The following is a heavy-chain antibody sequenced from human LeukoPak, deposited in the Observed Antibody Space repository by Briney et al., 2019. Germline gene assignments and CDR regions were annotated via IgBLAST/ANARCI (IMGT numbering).Heavy chain of an antibody. D-gene: IGHD3-3*01. Sequence: ASVKVSCKAAGNTFTGYYMHWVRQAPALGIEWMGWINLNRGGTNKEQRYQGRVTMTRYTTISTAYMELSCLRTDDTAVYYWAAPTVGTSRFDGLDIWGQGTMVTVSS. CDR2: INLNRGGT. J-gene: IGHJ3*02. V-gene: IGHV1-2*02. CDR3: AAPTVGTSRFDGLDI. CDR1: GNTFTGYY.